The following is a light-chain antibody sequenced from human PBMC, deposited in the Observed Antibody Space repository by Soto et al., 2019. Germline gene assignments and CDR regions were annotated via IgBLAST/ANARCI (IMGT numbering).Light chain of an antibody. Sequence: QSALTQPPSASGSPGQSVTISCTGTSSDVGGYNYVSWYQHYPGRAPKLMIYEVTKRPSGVPDRFSGSKSGNTASLTVSGSRAEDEADSYYSSYSTSNSFYFVFGGGTKLTVL. J-gene: IGLJ3*02. V-gene: IGLV2-8*01. CDR2: EVT. CDR3: SSYSTSNSFYFV. CDR1: SSDVGGYNY.